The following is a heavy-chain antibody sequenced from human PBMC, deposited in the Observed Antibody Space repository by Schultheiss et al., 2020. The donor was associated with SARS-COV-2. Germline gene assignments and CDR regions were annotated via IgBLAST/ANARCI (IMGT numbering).Heavy chain of an antibody. V-gene: IGHV4-59*01. CDR1: GGSISSYY. CDR3: ARGSGVVVPAAIDY. D-gene: IGHD2-2*02. Sequence: SQTLSLTCTVSGGSISSYYWSWIRQPPGKGLEWIGYIYYSGSTNYNPSLKSRVTISVDTSKNQFSLKLSSVTAADTAVYYCARGSGVVVPAAIDYWGQGTLVTVSS. CDR2: IYYSGST. J-gene: IGHJ4*02.